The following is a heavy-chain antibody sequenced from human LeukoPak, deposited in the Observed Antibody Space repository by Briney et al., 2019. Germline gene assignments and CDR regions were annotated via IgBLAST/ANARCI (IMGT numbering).Heavy chain of an antibody. V-gene: IGHV4-59*08. D-gene: IGHD5-18*01. J-gene: IGHJ4*02. CDR3: ATLGQARGYSYGPVDY. CDR1: GGSISSYY. Sequence: SETLSLTCTVSGGSISSYYWSWIRQPPGRGLEWIGYIYYSGSTNYNPSLKSRVTISVLTSKNQFSLKLSSVTAADTAVYYCATLGQARGYSYGPVDYWGQGSLVTVSS. CDR2: IYYSGST.